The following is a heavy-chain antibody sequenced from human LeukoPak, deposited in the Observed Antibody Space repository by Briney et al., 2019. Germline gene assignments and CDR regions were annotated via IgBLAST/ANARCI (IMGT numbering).Heavy chain of an antibody. CDR1: GFTFSSYW. D-gene: IGHD3-9*01. CDR3: ARSLSYDILTGYDAFDI. CDR2: IKQDGSEK. V-gene: IGHV3-7*01. Sequence: GGSLRLSCAASGFTFSSYWMSWVRQAPGKGLEWVANIKQDGSEKYYVDSVKGRFTIPRDNAKNSLYLQMNSLRAEDTAVYYCARSLSYDILTGYDAFDIWGQGTMVTVSS. J-gene: IGHJ3*02.